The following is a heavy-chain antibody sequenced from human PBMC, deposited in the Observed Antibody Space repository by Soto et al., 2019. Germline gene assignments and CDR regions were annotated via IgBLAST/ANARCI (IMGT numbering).Heavy chain of an antibody. CDR2: IYNDGTYS. D-gene: IGHD3-9*01. V-gene: IGHV3-74*01. J-gene: IGHJ4*02. Sequence: GGSLRLSCAASGFIFKMYWMHWVRQSPGKGLVWISRIYNDGTYSDYADSVRGRFTISRDNVNDTLYLQMNNLRAEDSGLYYCKRGPKPISTGTGAYWGQGTQVTVSS. CDR1: GFIFKMYW. CDR3: KRGPKPISTGTGAY.